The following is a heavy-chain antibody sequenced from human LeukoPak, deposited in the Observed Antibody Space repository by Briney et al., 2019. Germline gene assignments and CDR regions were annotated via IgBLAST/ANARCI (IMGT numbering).Heavy chain of an antibody. CDR1: GASISGYW. D-gene: IGHD2-15*01. V-gene: IGHV4-4*07. CDR2: MYTDGDT. Sequence: SETLCLTCDVSGASISGYWWSWIRQPAGKGLEWIGRMYTDGDTNYNPALKRRLTASVDTSKNLFPLKLISVTAADTAVYYCARATAGCGGTCPFDSWGQGNLVTVSS. J-gene: IGHJ4*02. CDR3: ARATAGCGGTCPFDS.